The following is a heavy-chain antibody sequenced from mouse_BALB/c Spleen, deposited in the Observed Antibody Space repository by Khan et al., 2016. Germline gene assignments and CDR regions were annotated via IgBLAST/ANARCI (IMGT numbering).Heavy chain of an antibody. Sequence: EVQLQESGPGLVKPSQSLSLTCTVTGYSITSDYAWNWLRQSPGNRLEWLVYITYSGSFTYHPSLKSRITITRDTFKNQFCLQLNSVTAEDTATYYGASDVYFPAWFADWGQGTLVTVSA. CDR2: ITYSGSF. D-gene: IGHD2-3*01. V-gene: IGHV3-2*02. J-gene: IGHJ3*01. CDR3: ASDVYFPAWFAD. CDR1: GYSITSDYA.